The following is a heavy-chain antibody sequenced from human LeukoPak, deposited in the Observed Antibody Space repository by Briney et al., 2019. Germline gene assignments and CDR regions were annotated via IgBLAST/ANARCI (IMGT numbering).Heavy chain of an antibody. Sequence: GGSLRLSCAASGFSFTLYGMHWVRQAPGKGLEWVACIYPDANIKDYADSVKGRFIISRDNSKNTLFLQMNSLRAEDTAVYYCARDGVAELMSALDYWGQGILVTVSS. J-gene: IGHJ4*02. V-gene: IGHV3-30*12. D-gene: IGHD1-26*01. CDR1: GFSFTLYG. CDR2: IYPDANIK. CDR3: ARDGVAELMSALDY.